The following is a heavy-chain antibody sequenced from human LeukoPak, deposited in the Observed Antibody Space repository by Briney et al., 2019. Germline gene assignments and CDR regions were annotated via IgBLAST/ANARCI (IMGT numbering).Heavy chain of an antibody. CDR1: GFTFSSIA. Sequence: MPGGSLRLSCTASGFTFSSIALTWVRQAPGKGLEWVSTIRSNGDTAYNADSVKGRFTISRDNAKNSLYLQMSSLRAEDTAVYYCARNLGGCTSTSCYSDFDIWGQGNLVTVSP. V-gene: IGHV3-21*01. CDR2: IRSNGDTA. CDR3: ARNLGGCTSTSCYSDFDI. D-gene: IGHD2-2*01. J-gene: IGHJ4*02.